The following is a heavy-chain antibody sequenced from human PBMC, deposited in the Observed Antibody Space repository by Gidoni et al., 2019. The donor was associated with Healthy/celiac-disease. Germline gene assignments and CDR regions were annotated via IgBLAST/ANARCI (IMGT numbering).Heavy chain of an antibody. D-gene: IGHD6-13*01. J-gene: IGHJ6*02. V-gene: IGHV3-23*01. CDR3: AAGYSSSWYSTFYYYGMDV. CDR2: ISGGGGST. CDR1: GFTFSSSA. Sequence: EVQLLESGGGLVQPGGSLRLPCPASGFTFSSSAMRWVRQAPGKGLEWVSAISGGGGSTYYADSVKGRFTISRDNSKNTLYLQMNSLRAEDTAVYYCAAGYSSSWYSTFYYYGMDVWGQGTTVTVSS.